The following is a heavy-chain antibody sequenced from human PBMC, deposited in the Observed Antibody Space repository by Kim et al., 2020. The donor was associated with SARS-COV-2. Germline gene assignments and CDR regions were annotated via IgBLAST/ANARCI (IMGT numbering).Heavy chain of an antibody. D-gene: IGHD4-17*01. J-gene: IGHJ6*02. CDR2: IDPSDSYT. CDR1: GYSFTSYW. CDR3: ARRSVTTEGSGGMDV. V-gene: IGHV5-10-1*01. Sequence: GESLKISCKGSGYSFTSYWISWVRQMPGKCLEWMGRIDPSDSYTNYSPSFQGHVTISTDKSISTAYLQWSSLKASDTAMYYRARRSVTTEGSGGMDVWGQGTTFTVSS.